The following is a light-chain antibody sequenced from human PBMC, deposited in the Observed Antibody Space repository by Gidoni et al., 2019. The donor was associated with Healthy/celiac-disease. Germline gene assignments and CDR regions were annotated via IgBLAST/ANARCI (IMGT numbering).Light chain of an antibody. V-gene: IGKV3D-15*01. CDR3: HQYNNWPPLT. CDR1: QSVSSN. J-gene: IGKJ4*01. Sequence: EIVMTQSPATLSVSPGERATLSCRASQSVSSNLAWYQQKPGQAPSPLLYGASTRATGIPARFSGSGSGTAFTLTISSLQSEDFAVYYCHQYNNWPPLTFXGXTKVEIK. CDR2: GAS.